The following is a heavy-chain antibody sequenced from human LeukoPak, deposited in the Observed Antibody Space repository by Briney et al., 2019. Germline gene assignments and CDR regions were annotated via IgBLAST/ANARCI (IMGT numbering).Heavy chain of an antibody. J-gene: IGHJ4*02. D-gene: IGHD3-22*01. CDR2: VYYSGST. CDR1: GGSFSSSTYY. CDR3: ARQYYDSSGYYPWYFDY. Sequence: SETLSLTCTVSGGSFSSSTYYWGWIRQPPGKGLEWIGSVYYSGSTYYNQSLKSRVTISVDTSKNQFSLKLTSVPAADTAVYYCARQYYDSSGYYPWYFDYWGQGTLVTVSS. V-gene: IGHV4-39*01.